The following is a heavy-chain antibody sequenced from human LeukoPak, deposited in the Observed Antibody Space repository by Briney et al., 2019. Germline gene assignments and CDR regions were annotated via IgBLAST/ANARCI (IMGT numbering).Heavy chain of an antibody. CDR2: ISWNSGSI. V-gene: IGHV3-9*03. D-gene: IGHD6-19*01. J-gene: IGHJ4*02. CDR1: GFTFDDYA. CDR3: AKEGSGWYYFDY. Sequence: GRSLRLSCAASGFTFDDYAMHWVRQAPGKGLELVSGISWNSGSIGYADSVKGRFTFSRDNAKNSLYLQMNSLRAEDMALYYCAKEGSGWYYFDYWGQGTLVTVSS.